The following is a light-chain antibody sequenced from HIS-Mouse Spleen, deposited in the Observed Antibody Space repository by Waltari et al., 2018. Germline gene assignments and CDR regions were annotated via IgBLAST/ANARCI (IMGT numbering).Light chain of an antibody. J-gene: IGLJ1*01. Sequence: SYELTQPPSVSVSPGQTARITCSGDALPKQYAYWYQQKPGQPPVLVIDKDSERPSGIPERFSGSSSGTTVTLTISGVQAEDEADYYCQSADSSGTYVFGTGTKVTVL. V-gene: IGLV3-25*03. CDR1: ALPKQY. CDR3: QSADSSGTYV. CDR2: KDS.